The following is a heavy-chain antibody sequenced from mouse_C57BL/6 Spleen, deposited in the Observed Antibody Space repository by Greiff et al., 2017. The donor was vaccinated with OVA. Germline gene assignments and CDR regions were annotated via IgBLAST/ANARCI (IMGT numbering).Heavy chain of an antibody. V-gene: IGHV1-80*01. Sequence: VQLKESGAELVKPGASVKISCKASGYAFSSYWMNWVKQRPGKGLEWIGQIYPGDGDTNYNGKFKGKATLTADKSSSTAYMQLSSLTSEDSAVYFCARGEEPVPFDYWGQGTTLTVSS. J-gene: IGHJ2*01. CDR3: ARGEEPVPFDY. CDR1: GYAFSSYW. CDR2: IYPGDGDT.